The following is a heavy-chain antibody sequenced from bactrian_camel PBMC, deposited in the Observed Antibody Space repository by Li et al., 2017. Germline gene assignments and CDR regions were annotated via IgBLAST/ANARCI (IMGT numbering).Heavy chain of an antibody. CDR1: GFTFGNNW. D-gene: IGHD1*01. Sequence: HVQLVESGGGLVQPGGSLRLSCSASGFTFGNNWMHWVRQAPGKGLEWLSSIDTPGTNGDYASSLKGRFSISRDNGKNTLSLQMNRLESEDTATYYCAARNGLGAKRGGFNYWGQGTQVTVS. V-gene: IGHV3S1*01. J-gene: IGHJ4*01. CDR2: IDTPGTNG. CDR3: AARNGLGAKRGGFNY.